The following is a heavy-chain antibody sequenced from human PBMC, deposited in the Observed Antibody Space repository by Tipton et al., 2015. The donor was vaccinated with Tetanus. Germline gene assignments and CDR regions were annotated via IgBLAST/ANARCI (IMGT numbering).Heavy chain of an antibody. CDR2: IYYSGGT. Sequence: TLSLTCTVSGGSISSYYWSWIRQPPGKGLEWIGYIYYSGGTNYNPSLKSRVTILVDTSKNQFSLKLNSVTAADTAVYYCARGVWFGPGPRYYFDYWGQGTLVTVSS. D-gene: IGHD3-10*01. CDR3: ARGVWFGPGPRYYFDY. J-gene: IGHJ4*02. CDR1: GGSISSYY. V-gene: IGHV4-59*12.